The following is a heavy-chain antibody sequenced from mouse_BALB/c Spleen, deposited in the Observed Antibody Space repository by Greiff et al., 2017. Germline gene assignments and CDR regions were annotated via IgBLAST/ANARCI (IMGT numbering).Heavy chain of an antibody. D-gene: IGHD2-4*01. CDR3: ARGDYDYVGYVDD. CDR2: ISYSGST. V-gene: IGHV3-2*02. CDR1: GYSITSDYA. J-gene: IGHJ2*01. Sequence: DVKLVESGPGLVKPSQSLSLTCTVTGYSITSDYAWNWIRQFPGNKLEWMGYISYSGSTSYNPSLKSRISITRDTSKNQFFLQLNSVTTEDTATYYCARGDYDYVGYVDDWGQGTTLTVSS.